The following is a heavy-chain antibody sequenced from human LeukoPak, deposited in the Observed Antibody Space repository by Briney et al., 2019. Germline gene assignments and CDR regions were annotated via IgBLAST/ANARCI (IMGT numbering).Heavy chain of an antibody. J-gene: IGHJ5*02. CDR3: ARGRLGAERWFDP. D-gene: IGHD1-26*01. CDR2: INHSGST. Sequence: SETLSLTCAVYGRSFSGYYWSWIRQPPGKGLEWIGEINHSGSTNYNPSLKSRVTISVDTSKNQFSLKLSSVTAADTAVYYRARGRLGAERWFDPWGQGTLVTVSS. CDR1: GRSFSGYY. V-gene: IGHV4-34*01.